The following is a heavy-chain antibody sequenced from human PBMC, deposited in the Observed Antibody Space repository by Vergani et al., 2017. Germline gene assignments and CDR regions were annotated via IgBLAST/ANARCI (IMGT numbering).Heavy chain of an antibody. Sequence: QVQLVESGGGVVQPGGSLRLSCAASGFTFSSYGMHWVRQAPGQGLEWVAFIRYDGSNKYYADSVKGRFTISRDNSKNTLYLQMNSLRAEDTAVYYCAKDGPSSGWYLRKDYYYYRMDVWGQGTTVTVSS. J-gene: IGHJ6*02. D-gene: IGHD6-19*01. CDR3: AKDGPSSGWYLRKDYYYYRMDV. CDR2: IRYDGSNK. CDR1: GFTFSSYG. V-gene: IGHV3-30*02.